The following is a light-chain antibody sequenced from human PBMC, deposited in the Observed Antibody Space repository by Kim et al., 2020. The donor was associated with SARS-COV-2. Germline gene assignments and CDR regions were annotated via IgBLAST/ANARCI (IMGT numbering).Light chain of an antibody. Sequence: DIQMTQSPSSLSASVGDGVTMTCRASQGISAHLAWYHQKPGKVPKLLIYAASALQSGVPSRFRGSGSGTDFTLTISSLQPEDFGTYYWQKYNRAPWTFGQGTKVDIK. CDR3: QKYNRAPWT. CDR1: QGISAH. CDR2: AAS. V-gene: IGKV1-27*01. J-gene: IGKJ1*01.